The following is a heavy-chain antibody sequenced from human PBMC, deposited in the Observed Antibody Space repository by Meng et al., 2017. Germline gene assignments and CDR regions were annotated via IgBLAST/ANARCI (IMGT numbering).Heavy chain of an antibody. CDR2: INPNSGGT. CDR3: ARACGRTTMVRGVIPLGMDV. D-gene: IGHD3-10*01. CDR1: GYTFTGYY. Sequence: ASVKVSCKASGYTFTGYYMHWVRQAPGQGLEWMGWINPNSGGTNYAQKFQGRVTMTRDTSISTAYMDLSRLRSDDTAVYYCARACGRTTMVRGVIPLGMDVWGQGTTVTVSS. V-gene: IGHV1-2*02. J-gene: IGHJ6*02.